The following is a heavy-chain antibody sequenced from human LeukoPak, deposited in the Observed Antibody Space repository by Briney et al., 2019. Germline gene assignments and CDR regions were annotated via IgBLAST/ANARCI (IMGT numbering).Heavy chain of an antibody. Sequence: ASVEVSCKASGGTFSSYAISWVRQAPGQGLEWMGGIIPIFGTANYAQKFQGRVTITADESTSTAYMELSSLRSEDTAVYYCARDKGSSGSDYYGMDVWGQGTTVTVSS. J-gene: IGHJ6*02. CDR3: ARDKGSSGSDYYGMDV. CDR2: IIPIFGTA. CDR1: GGTFSSYA. D-gene: IGHD6-6*01. V-gene: IGHV1-69*13.